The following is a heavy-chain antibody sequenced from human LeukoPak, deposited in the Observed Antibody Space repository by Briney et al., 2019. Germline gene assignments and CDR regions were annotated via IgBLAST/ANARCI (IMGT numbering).Heavy chain of an antibody. CDR1: GFTFSSYS. V-gene: IGHV3-21*01. Sequence: PGGSLRLSCAASGFTFSSYSMNWVRQAPGKGLEWVSSISSSSSYIYYADSVKGRFTISRDNAKNSLYLQMNSLRAEDTAVYYCARDSPLGAFIAMFDPWGQGTLVTVSS. CDR3: ARDSPLGAFIAMFDP. D-gene: IGHD3-3*02. CDR2: ISSSSSYI. J-gene: IGHJ5*02.